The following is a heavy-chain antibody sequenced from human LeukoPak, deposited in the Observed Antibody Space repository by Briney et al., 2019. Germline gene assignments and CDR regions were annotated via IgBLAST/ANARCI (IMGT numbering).Heavy chain of an antibody. Sequence: GGSLRLSCAASGFTFSSYGMHWVRQAPGKGLEWVANIKQDGSEKYYVDSVKGRFTISRDNAKNSLYLQMNSLRAEDTAVYYCARDPNYYGSGSYYSLGAFDIWGQGTMVTVSS. CDR1: GFTFSSYG. V-gene: IGHV3-7*01. D-gene: IGHD3-10*01. CDR3: ARDPNYYGSGSYYSLGAFDI. CDR2: IKQDGSEK. J-gene: IGHJ3*02.